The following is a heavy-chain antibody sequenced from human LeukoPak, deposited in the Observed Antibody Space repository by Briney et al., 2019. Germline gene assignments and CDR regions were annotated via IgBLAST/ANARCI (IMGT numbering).Heavy chain of an antibody. CDR2: IIPIFGTA. V-gene: IGHV1-69*05. Sequence: SVKVSCKASGGTFSSYAISWVRQAPGQGLEWMGGIIPIFGTANYAQKFQGRVAITTDESTSTAYMELSSLRSEDTAVYYCARDCYDSSGYPRYYFDYWGQGTLVTVSS. CDR1: GGTFSSYA. CDR3: ARDCYDSSGYPRYYFDY. J-gene: IGHJ4*02. D-gene: IGHD3-22*01.